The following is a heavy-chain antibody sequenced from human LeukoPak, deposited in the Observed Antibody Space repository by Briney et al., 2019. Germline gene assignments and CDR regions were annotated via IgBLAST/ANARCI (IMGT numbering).Heavy chain of an antibody. CDR1: GFTVRSNY. CDR3: ASLKGYYGAAFDI. D-gene: IGHD2-15*01. CDR2: IHSGGST. Sequence: SGGSLRLSCAASGFTVRSNYMSWVRQAPGKGLEWVAVIHSGGSTDYADSVKGRFTISGDNSKNTLYLQMNSLRAEDTAVYYCASLKGYYGAAFDIWGQGTMVTVSS. J-gene: IGHJ3*02. V-gene: IGHV3-53*01.